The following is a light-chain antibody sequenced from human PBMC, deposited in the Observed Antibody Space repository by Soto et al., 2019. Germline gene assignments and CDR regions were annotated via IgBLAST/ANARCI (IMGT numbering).Light chain of an antibody. J-gene: IGLJ2*01. CDR1: SSDVGSYNL. V-gene: IGLV2-23*01. CDR2: EGS. CDR3: CSYAGSSPV. Sequence: QSALPQPASVSGSPGQSITISCTGTSSDVGSYNLVSWYQQHPGKAPKLMIYEGSKRPSGVSNRFSGSKSGNTASLTISGLQAEDEADYYCCSYAGSSPVFGGGTKLTVL.